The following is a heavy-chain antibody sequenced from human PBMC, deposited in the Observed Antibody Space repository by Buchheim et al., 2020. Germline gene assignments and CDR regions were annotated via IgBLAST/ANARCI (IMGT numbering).Heavy chain of an antibody. CDR2: IIPILGIA. V-gene: IGHV1-69*02. J-gene: IGHJ6*02. CDR1: GGTFSSYT. CDR3: ARIGQYCSSTSCSSHYGMDV. Sequence: QDQLVQSGAEVKKPGSSVKVSCKASGGTFSSYTISWVRQAPGQGLEWMGRIIPILGIANYAQKFQGRVTITADKSTSTAYMELSSMRSEDTAVYYCARIGQYCSSTSCSSHYGMDVWGQGTT. D-gene: IGHD2-2*01.